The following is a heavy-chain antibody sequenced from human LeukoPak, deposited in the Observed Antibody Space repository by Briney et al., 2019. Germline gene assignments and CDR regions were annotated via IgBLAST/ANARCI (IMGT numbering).Heavy chain of an antibody. J-gene: IGHJ4*02. CDR3: ARDLNYYDSSGYGH. D-gene: IGHD3-22*01. V-gene: IGHV3-53*01. CDR2: IYSGGSP. Sequence: GGSLRLSCAASGVNFSTSYMSWVRQAPGKGLEWVSVIYSGGSPYYADSVKGRFTISRDNSKNTLYLQMNSLRAEDTAVYYCARDLNYYDSSGYGHWGQGTLVTVSS. CDR1: GVNFSTSY.